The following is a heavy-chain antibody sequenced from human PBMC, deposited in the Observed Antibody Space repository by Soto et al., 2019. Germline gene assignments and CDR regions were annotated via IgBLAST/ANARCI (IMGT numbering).Heavy chain of an antibody. CDR3: ATRSRGYSGYVKY. D-gene: IGHD5-12*01. V-gene: IGHV3-48*01. CDR1: GFTFSSYS. J-gene: IGHJ4*02. Sequence: EVQLVESGGGLVQPGGSLRLSCAASGFTFSSYSMSWVRQTPGEGLEWVSHISGGSSLIYYADSVKGRFTISRDNAENSLYLQMNSLRAEDTAVYYCATRSRGYSGYVKYWGQGTVVTVSS. CDR2: ISGGSSLI.